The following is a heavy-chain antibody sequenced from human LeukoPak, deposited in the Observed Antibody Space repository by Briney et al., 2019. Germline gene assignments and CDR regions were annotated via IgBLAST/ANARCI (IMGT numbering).Heavy chain of an antibody. Sequence: GRSLRLSCAASGFTFDDYAMHWVRQAPGKGLERVSGISWNGDIKGYADSVKVRFTISRDNAQNSLYLQINSLRPEDTAFYSCAKDRMGAYFTIPDYWGQGTLVTVSS. CDR1: GFTFDDYA. D-gene: IGHD2/OR15-2a*01. V-gene: IGHV3-9*01. CDR2: ISWNGDIK. CDR3: AKDRMGAYFTIPDY. J-gene: IGHJ4*02.